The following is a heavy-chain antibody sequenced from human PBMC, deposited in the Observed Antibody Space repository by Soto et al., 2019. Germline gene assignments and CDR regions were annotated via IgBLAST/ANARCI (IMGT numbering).Heavy chain of an antibody. Sequence: SETLSLTCTVSGGSISSSSYYWGWIRQPPGKGLEWIGSIYYSGSTYYNPSLKSRVTISVDTSKNQFSLKLSSVTAADTAVYYCAREDVLLWFGELFNWFDPWGQGALVTVSS. J-gene: IGHJ5*02. V-gene: IGHV4-39*02. CDR3: AREDVLLWFGELFNWFDP. D-gene: IGHD3-10*01. CDR2: IYYSGST. CDR1: GGSISSSSYY.